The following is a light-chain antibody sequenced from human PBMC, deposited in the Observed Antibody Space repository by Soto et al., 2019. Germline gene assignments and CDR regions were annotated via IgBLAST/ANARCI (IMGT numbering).Light chain of an antibody. J-gene: IGKJ2*01. CDR1: QSLVYSDGNTY. Sequence: DVVMTQSPLSLPVTLGQPASISCRSRQSLVYSDGNTYLTWFQQRPGQSPRRLIYTVSNGDSGVPDRFSGSGSGTDFTLKISRVEAEDVGVYYCMQGAHRPHTFGQGTKLEIK. CDR3: MQGAHRPHT. CDR2: TVS. V-gene: IGKV2-30*01.